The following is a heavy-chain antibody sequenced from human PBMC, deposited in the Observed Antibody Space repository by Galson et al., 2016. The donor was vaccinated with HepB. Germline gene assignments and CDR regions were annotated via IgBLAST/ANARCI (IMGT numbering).Heavy chain of an antibody. CDR2: IFSGGTT. J-gene: IGHJ6*02. Sequence: SLRLSCAASGFTVSSDYMTWVRQAPGKGLEWVSTIFSGGTTHYADSVKGRSTISRDNSKNTLYLQINNLRAEDTAVYFCARSGGLRGHNYYYGMFVWGQGTTVTVSS. CDR3: ARSGGLRGHNYYYGMFV. CDR1: GFTVSSDY. D-gene: IGHD4-17*01. V-gene: IGHV3-53*01.